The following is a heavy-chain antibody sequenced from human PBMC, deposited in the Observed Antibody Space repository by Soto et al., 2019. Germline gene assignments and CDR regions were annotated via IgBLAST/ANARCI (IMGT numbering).Heavy chain of an antibody. CDR1: GYTFTSYA. D-gene: IGHD6-6*01. J-gene: IGHJ1*01. CDR3: ARAPGGSSSAYFQH. V-gene: IGHV1-3*01. Sequence: QVQLVQSGAEVKKPGASVKVSCKASGYTFTSYAMHWVRQAPGQRLEWMGWINAGNGNTKYSQKFQGRVTITRDTSASTAYRGLSSLRSDDTAVYYCARAPGGSSSAYFQHWGQGTQVAVSS. CDR2: INAGNGNT.